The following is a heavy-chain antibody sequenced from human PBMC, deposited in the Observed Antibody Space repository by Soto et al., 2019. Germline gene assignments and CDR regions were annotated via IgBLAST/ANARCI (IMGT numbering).Heavy chain of an antibody. CDR3: ARGLGLYYFDY. Sequence: VASVKVSCKASGYTFTSYAMHWVRQAPGQRLEWMGWINAGNGNTKYSQKFQGRVTITRDTSASTAYMELSSLRSEDTAVYYCARGLGLYYFDYWGQGTLXTVSS. CDR2: INAGNGNT. CDR1: GYTFTSYA. D-gene: IGHD1-26*01. J-gene: IGHJ4*02. V-gene: IGHV1-3*01.